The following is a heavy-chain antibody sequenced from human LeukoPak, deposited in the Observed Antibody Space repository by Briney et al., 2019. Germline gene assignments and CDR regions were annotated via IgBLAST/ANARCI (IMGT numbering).Heavy chain of an antibody. CDR2: IYYSGST. V-gene: IGHV4-39*01. Sequence: PSETLSLTCTVSGGSISSSSYYWGWIRQPLGKGLEWIGSIYYSGSTYYNPSLKSRVTISVDTSKNQFSLKLSSVTAADTAVYYCARLGGQWSGSEFDYWGQGALVTVSS. CDR1: GGSISSSSYY. CDR3: ARLGGQWSGSEFDY. J-gene: IGHJ4*02. D-gene: IGHD3-3*01.